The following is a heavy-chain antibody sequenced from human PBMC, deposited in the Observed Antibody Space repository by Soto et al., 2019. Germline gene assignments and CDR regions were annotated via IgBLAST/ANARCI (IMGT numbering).Heavy chain of an antibody. CDR1: GFTFSRYA. CDR2: ISGSGGST. J-gene: IGHJ6*02. V-gene: IGHV3-23*01. D-gene: IGHD2-2*01. Sequence: PGGALRLSCAASGFTFSRYAMSWVRQAPGKGLEWVSAISGSGGSTYYADSVKGRFTISRDNSKNTLYLQMNSLRAEDTAVYYCAKGGSSTSMGPVRTYYYYGMDVWGQGTTVTVCS. CDR3: AKGGSSTSMGPVRTYYYYGMDV.